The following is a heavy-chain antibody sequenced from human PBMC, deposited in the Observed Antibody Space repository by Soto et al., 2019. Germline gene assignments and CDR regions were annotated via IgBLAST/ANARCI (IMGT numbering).Heavy chain of an antibody. D-gene: IGHD3-16*01. CDR3: ASEGDSQALRGLDL. J-gene: IGHJ5*02. CDR1: GFTFSHYI. V-gene: IGHV3-30*03. CDR2: IRDDGKKT. Sequence: EVSLGLCCAASGFTFSHYIYHWVRQAPGKGLQWVAVIRDDGKKTNYATYVRGRFTLSRDMSKSTIFPQMNNLRIDDSAIYSCASEGDSQALRGLDLWVQGT.